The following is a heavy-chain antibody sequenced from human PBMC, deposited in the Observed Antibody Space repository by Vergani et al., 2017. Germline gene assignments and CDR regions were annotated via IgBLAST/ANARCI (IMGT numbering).Heavy chain of an antibody. Sequence: QVQLVESGGGVVQPGRSLRLSCAASGFTFSSYGMHWVRQAPGKGLEWVAVISYDGSNKYYADSVKGRFTICRDNSKNTLYLQMNSLRAEDTAVYYCAKNQRDSGSYYGYWGQGTLVTVSS. CDR2: ISYDGSNK. CDR1: GFTFSSYG. J-gene: IGHJ4*02. CDR3: AKNQRDSGSYYGY. D-gene: IGHD1-26*01. V-gene: IGHV3-30*18.